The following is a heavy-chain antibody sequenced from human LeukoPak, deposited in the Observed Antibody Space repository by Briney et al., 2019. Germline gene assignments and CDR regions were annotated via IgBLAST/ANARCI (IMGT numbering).Heavy chain of an antibody. J-gene: IGHJ4*02. CDR3: ARGGFTTDY. Sequence: GGSLRLSCAASGFTFSSYAMHWVRQAPGKELEWVAIISYDGAIQYYADSVKGRFTISRDNSKNTLYLQMNSLRAEDTAVYYCARGGFTTDYWGQGTLVTVSS. D-gene: IGHD1-14*01. CDR2: ISYDGAIQ. CDR1: GFTFSSYA. V-gene: IGHV3-30-3*01.